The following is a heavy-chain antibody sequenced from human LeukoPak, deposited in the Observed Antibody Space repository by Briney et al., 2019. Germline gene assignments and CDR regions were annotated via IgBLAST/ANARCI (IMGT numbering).Heavy chain of an antibody. D-gene: IGHD6-13*01. V-gene: IGHV4-34*01. CDR3: ARVSNPYSSSWFDY. Sequence: PSETLSLTCAVYGGSFSGYYWSWIRQPPGKGLEWIGEINHSGSTNYNPSLKSRVTMSVDTSKNQFSLKLSSVTAADTAVYYCARVSNPYSSSWFDYWGQGTLVTVSS. J-gene: IGHJ4*02. CDR2: INHSGST. CDR1: GGSFSGYY.